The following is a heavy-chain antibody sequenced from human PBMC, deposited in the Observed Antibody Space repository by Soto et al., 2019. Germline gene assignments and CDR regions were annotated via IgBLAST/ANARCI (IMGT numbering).Heavy chain of an antibody. V-gene: IGHV3-33*01. CDR2: IWYDGSNK. J-gene: IGHJ4*02. CDR1: GFTFSSYG. Sequence: PGGSLRLSCAASGFTFSSYGMHWVRQAPGKGLEWVAVIWYDGSNKYYADSVKGRFTISRDNSKNTLYLQMNSLRAEDTAVYYCARGTYDFWSGYYFGFDYWGQGTLVTVS. CDR3: ARGTYDFWSGYYFGFDY. D-gene: IGHD3-3*01.